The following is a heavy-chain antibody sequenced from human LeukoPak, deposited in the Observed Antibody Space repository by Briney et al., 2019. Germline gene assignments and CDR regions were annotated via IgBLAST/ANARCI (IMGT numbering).Heavy chain of an antibody. CDR3: AKERSSGWPFDY. D-gene: IGHD6-19*01. J-gene: IGHJ4*02. CDR1: GFTFSSYA. V-gene: IGHV3-23*01. Sequence: GGSLRLSCAASGFTFSSYAMSWVRQGPGKGLEWGSGISGSGDRTHDADSVKGRFTISRDNSKNTVYLQMNSLRADDTAVYYCAKERSSGWPFDYWGQGTLVTVSS. CDR2: ISGSGDRT.